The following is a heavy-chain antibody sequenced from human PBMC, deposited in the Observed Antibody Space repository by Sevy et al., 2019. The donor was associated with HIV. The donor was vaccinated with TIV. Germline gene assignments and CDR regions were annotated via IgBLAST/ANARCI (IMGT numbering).Heavy chain of an antibody. J-gene: IGHJ6*02. V-gene: IGHV3-49*03. CDR3: TRDGDERFSSSWYKGGSDYYYGMDV. CDR1: GFTFGDYA. D-gene: IGHD6-13*01. Sequence: GGSLRLSCTASGFTFGDYAMSWFRQAPGKGLEWVGFIRSKAYGGTTEYAASVKGRFTISRDDSKSIAYLQMNSLKTEETAVYYCTRDGDERFSSSWYKGGSDYYYGMDVWGQGTTVTVSS. CDR2: IRSKAYGGTT.